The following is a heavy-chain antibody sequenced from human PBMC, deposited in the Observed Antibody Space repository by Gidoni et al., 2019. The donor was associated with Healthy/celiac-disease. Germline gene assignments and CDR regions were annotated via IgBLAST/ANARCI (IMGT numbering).Heavy chain of an antibody. J-gene: IGHJ3*02. D-gene: IGHD2-2*01. Sequence: EVQLVESGGGLVQPGRSLRLSCAASGFTFDDYAMHWVRQAPGKGLEWVSGISWNSGSIGYADSVKGRFTISRDNAKNSLYLQMNSLRAEDTALYYCAKIYCSSTSCYYDAFDIWGQGTMVTVSS. V-gene: IGHV3-9*01. CDR1: GFTFDDYA. CDR2: ISWNSGSI. CDR3: AKIYCSSTSCYYDAFDI.